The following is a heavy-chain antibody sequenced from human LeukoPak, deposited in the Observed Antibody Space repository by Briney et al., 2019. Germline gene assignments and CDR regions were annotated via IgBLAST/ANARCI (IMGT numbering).Heavy chain of an antibody. D-gene: IGHD1-26*01. CDR1: GYTFTGYY. V-gene: IGHV1-2*02. J-gene: IGHJ4*02. CDR2: INPNSGGT. CDR3: ARSHIVGATDY. Sequence: ASVKVSCKASGYTFTGYYMHWLRQAPGQGLEWMGWINPNSGGTNYAQELQGRVTMTTDTSTSTSYMELRSLRSDDTAVYYCARSHIVGATDYWGQGTLVTVSS.